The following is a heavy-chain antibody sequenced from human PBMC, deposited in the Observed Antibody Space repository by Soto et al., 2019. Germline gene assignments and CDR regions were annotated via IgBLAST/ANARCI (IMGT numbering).Heavy chain of an antibody. CDR1: GYSFPSQW. J-gene: IGHJ4*02. Sequence: GESLKISCKGSGYSFPSQWIAWVRQMPGKGLELMGIIYPSDSDTRYRPSFQGQVTISADKSISSAYLQWSSLRASDTAMYYCARGGVSTRTFDYWGQGTPVTVSS. CDR3: ARGGVSTRTFDY. CDR2: IYPSDSDT. V-gene: IGHV5-51*01. D-gene: IGHD3-3*01.